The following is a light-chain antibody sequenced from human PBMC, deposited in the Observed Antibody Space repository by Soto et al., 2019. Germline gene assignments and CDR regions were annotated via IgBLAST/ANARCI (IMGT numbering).Light chain of an antibody. J-gene: IGKJ1*01. Sequence: EIVITQSPATLSVSPGERATLSCRASQSISSNLAWYQQKPGQAPRLLIYGASTRATGIPARFSGGGSGTEFTLTISSLQSEDFALYYCQQYNNWPPRTFGQGTKVDVK. CDR1: QSISSN. CDR2: GAS. CDR3: QQYNNWPPRT. V-gene: IGKV3-15*01.